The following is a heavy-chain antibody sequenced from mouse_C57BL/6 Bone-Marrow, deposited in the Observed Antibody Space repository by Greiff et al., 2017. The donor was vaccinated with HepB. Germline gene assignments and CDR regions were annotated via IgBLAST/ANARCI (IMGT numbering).Heavy chain of an antibody. J-gene: IGHJ3*01. CDR2: IWSDGST. D-gene: IGHD2-3*01. V-gene: IGHV2-6-1*01. CDR3: ARHRDGYYGEFAY. Sequence: VQLQQSGPGLVAPSQSLSITCTVSGFSLTSYGVHWVRQPPGKGLEWLVVIWSDGSTTYNSARKSRLSISKDNSKSQVFLKMNSLQTDDTAMYYCARHRDGYYGEFAYWGQGTLVTVSA. CDR1: GFSLTSYG.